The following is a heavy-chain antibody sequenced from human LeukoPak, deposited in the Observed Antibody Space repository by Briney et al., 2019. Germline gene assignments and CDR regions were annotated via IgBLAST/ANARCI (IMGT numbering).Heavy chain of an antibody. CDR1: GYTFTGYY. Sequence: ASVKVSCKASGYTFTGYYMHWERQAPGQGLEWMGWINPNSGGTNYAQKFQGRVTMTRDTSISTAYMELSRLRSDDTAVYFCARDYGAQQRILNYFDYWGQGTLVTVSS. CDR2: INPNSGGT. CDR3: ARDYGAQQRILNYFDY. J-gene: IGHJ4*02. D-gene: IGHD6-13*01. V-gene: IGHV1-2*02.